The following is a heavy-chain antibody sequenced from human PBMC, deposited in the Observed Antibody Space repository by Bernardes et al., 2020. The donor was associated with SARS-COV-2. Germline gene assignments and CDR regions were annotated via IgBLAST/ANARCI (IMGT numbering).Heavy chain of an antibody. J-gene: IGHJ6*02. CDR3: ARSGSYYGGYYYGMDV. V-gene: IGHV1-2*04. CDR2: INPNSGGT. Sequence: ASVKVSCKASGYTFTGYYMHWVRQAPGQGLEWMGWINPNSGGTNYAQKFQGWVTMTRDTSISTAYMELSRLRSDDTAVYYCARSGSYYGGYYYGMDVWGQGTTVTVSS. CDR1: GYTFTGYY. D-gene: IGHD1-26*01.